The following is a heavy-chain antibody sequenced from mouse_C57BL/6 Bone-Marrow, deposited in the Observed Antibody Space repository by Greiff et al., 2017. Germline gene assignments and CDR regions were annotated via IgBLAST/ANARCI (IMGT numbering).Heavy chain of an antibody. CDR1: GFTFSDYY. CDR3: ARGDYYGRVFDY. CDR2: INYDGSST. J-gene: IGHJ2*01. V-gene: IGHV5-16*01. D-gene: IGHD1-1*01. Sequence: EVKLMESEGGLVQPGSSMKLSCTASGFTFSDYYMAWVRQVPEKGLEWVANINYDGSSTYYLDSLKSRFIISRDNAKNILYLQRSSLKSEDTATYYCARGDYYGRVFDYWGQGTTLTVSS.